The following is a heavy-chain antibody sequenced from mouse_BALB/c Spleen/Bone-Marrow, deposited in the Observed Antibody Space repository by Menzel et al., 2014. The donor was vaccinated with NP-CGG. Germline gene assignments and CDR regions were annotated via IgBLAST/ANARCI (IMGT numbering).Heavy chain of an antibody. Sequence: EVMLVESGGGLVQPGGSMKLSCVASGFTFSNYWMNWVRQSPEKGLEWVAEIRLKSNNYATHYAESVKGRFTISRDDSKSSVYLQMNNLRAEDTGIHYCTTGFAYWGQGTLVTVSA. CDR1: GFTFSNYW. CDR3: TTGFAY. D-gene: IGHD4-1*01. CDR2: IRLKSNNYAT. V-gene: IGHV6-6*02. J-gene: IGHJ3*01.